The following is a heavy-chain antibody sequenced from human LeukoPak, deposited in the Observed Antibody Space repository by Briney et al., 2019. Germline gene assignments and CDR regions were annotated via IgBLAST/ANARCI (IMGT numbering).Heavy chain of an antibody. CDR2: IYPGDSDT. J-gene: IGHJ4*02. Sequence: GESLRLSCKGSGYSFTSYWIGWVRQMPGKGLEWMGIIYPGDSDTRYSPSFQGRVTISADKSISTAYLQWSSLKASDTAMYYWARRDGTWGFDYWGQGTLVSVSS. D-gene: IGHD1-1*01. CDR3: ARRDGTWGFDY. V-gene: IGHV5-51*01. CDR1: GYSFTSYW.